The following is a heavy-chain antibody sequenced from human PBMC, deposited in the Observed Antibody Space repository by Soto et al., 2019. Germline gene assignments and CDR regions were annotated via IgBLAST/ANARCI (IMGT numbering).Heavy chain of an antibody. CDR1: GFSLCTSGVG. Sequence: SGPTLVNPTQTLTLTCTFSGFSLCTSGVGVGWIRQPPGKALEWLALIYWDDDKRYSPSLKSRLTITKDTSKNQVVLTMTNMDPVDTATYYCAHRPEAAAESDWFDPWGQGTLVTVSS. V-gene: IGHV2-5*02. CDR3: AHRPEAAAESDWFDP. J-gene: IGHJ5*02. CDR2: IYWDDDK. D-gene: IGHD6-13*01.